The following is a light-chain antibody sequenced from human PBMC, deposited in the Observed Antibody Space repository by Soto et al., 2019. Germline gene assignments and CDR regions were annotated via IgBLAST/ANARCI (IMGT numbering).Light chain of an antibody. CDR1: SSVVGNFNL. CDR2: EVT. Sequence: SVLTQPASVSGSPGQSITISCTGTSSVVGNFNLVSWYQQHPDKAPKLMIFEVTKRPAGVSNRFSASKSGNTASLTISGLQAEDEADYYCCSYVGTGPYVFGTGTKVTVL. J-gene: IGLJ1*01. V-gene: IGLV2-23*02. CDR3: CSYVGTGPYV.